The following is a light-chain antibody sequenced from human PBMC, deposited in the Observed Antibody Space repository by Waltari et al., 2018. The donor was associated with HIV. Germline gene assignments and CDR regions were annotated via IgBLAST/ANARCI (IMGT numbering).Light chain of an antibody. CDR1: SSPIGSTY. J-gene: IGLJ3*02. CDR2: RNN. CDR3: ATWDDSLNVV. Sequence: QSLLTPPPSSSRPPGHSVTIPCSGRSSPIGSTYVYWYQQLPGTAPKLLFYRNNQRPSGVPDRFSGYKSGTSASLDISGLRSEDEGDYYCATWDDSLNVVFGGGTKLTVL. V-gene: IGLV1-47*01.